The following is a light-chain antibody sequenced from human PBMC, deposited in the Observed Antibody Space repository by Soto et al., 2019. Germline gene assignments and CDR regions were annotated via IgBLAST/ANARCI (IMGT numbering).Light chain of an antibody. J-gene: IGKJ5*01. V-gene: IGKV1-8*01. Sequence: IHLTQSXSSFSASRQAXXXXXXXASQGISSYLAWYQQKXGKAPKLLIYVASXLQSGVASRFRGSGSGTDFTLTISSLQPEDFATYYCQQFNSYPLTFGQGTRMEIK. CDR3: QQFNSYPLT. CDR2: VAS. CDR1: QGISSY.